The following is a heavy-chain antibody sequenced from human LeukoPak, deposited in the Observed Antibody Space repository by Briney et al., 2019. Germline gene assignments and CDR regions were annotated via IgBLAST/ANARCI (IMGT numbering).Heavy chain of an antibody. Sequence: GGSLRLSCEASGFTLSSYWMSWVRQAPGKGLEWVANIKQDGSQTHYVDSVKGRFTISRDNAKNSLYLQLNSLRAEDTAVYYCARNTDRDAYMASWGQGTLVTVSS. J-gene: IGHJ5*02. CDR2: IKQDGSQT. CDR3: ARNTDRDAYMAS. V-gene: IGHV3-7*01. CDR1: GFTLSSYW. D-gene: IGHD5-24*01.